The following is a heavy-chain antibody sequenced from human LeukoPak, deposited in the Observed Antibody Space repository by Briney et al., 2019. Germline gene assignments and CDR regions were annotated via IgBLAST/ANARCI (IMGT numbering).Heavy chain of an antibody. V-gene: IGHV1-18*01. J-gene: IGHJ6*02. CDR1: GYTFTSYG. Sequence: GASVTVSFKASGYTFTSYGISWVRQAPGQGLEWMGWISAYNGNTNYAQKLQGRVTMTTDTSTSTAYMELRSLRSDDTAVYYCAREGGFLEWLSGYGMDVWGQGTTVTVSS. CDR2: ISAYNGNT. D-gene: IGHD3-3*01. CDR3: AREGGFLEWLSGYGMDV.